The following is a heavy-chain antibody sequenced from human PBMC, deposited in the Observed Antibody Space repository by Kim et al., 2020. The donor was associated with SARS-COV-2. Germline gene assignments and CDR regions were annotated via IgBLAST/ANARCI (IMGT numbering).Heavy chain of an antibody. CDR3: ARPASYSSSWYDY. Sequence: SETLSLTCAVYGGSFSGYYWSWIRQPPGKGLEWIGEINHSGSTNYNPSLKSRVTISVDTSKNQFSLKLSSVTAADTAVYYCARPASYSSSWYDYWGQGTL. J-gene: IGHJ4*02. CDR1: GGSFSGYY. D-gene: IGHD6-13*01. V-gene: IGHV4-34*01. CDR2: INHSGST.